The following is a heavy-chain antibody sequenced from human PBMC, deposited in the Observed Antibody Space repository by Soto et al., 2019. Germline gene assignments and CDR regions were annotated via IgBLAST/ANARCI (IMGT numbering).Heavy chain of an antibody. CDR1: GFIFRRYS. Sequence: EVQLVESGGGLVQPGGSLRLSCAASGFIFRRYSMNWVRQAPGNGLEWVSYISGSSSTRYYADSVKGRFTISRDNAKKSLYLQMHSLRAEDTAVYYCARDHSGWYSTFDYWGQGTLVTVSS. V-gene: IGHV3-48*01. CDR3: ARDHSGWYSTFDY. CDR2: ISGSSSTR. J-gene: IGHJ4*02. D-gene: IGHD6-19*01.